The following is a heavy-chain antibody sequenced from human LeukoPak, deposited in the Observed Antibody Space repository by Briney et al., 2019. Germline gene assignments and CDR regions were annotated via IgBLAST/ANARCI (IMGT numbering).Heavy chain of an antibody. Sequence: SETLSLTCAVYGGSFSGYYGSWIRQPPGKGLEWIGEINHSGSTNYNPSLKRRVTISVDTSKNQFSLKRSSVTAADTAVYCCARLTGKRAIDYWAREPWSPSPQ. CDR2: INHSGST. CDR1: GGSFSGYY. CDR3: ARLTGKRAIDY. D-gene: IGHD1-14*01. V-gene: IGHV4-34*01. J-gene: IGHJ4*02.